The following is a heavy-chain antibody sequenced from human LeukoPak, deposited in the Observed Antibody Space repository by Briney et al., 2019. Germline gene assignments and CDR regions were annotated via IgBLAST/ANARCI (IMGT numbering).Heavy chain of an antibody. V-gene: IGHV3-48*01. J-gene: IGHJ3*02. D-gene: IGHD2-2*01. CDR3: ARVQRYCSSTSCPPDAFDI. CDR2: ISSSSSTI. Sequence: PGGSLRLSCAASGFTFSSYSMNWVRQAPGKGLEWVSYISSSSSTIYYADSVKGRFTISRDNAKNSLYLQMNSLRAEDTAVYYCARVQRYCSSTSCPPDAFDIWGQGTMVTVSS. CDR1: GFTFSSYS.